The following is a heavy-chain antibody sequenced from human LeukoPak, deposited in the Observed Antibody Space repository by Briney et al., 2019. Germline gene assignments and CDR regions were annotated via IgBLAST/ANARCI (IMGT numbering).Heavy chain of an antibody. V-gene: IGHV3-23*01. D-gene: IGHD3-22*01. CDR3: AKDYGSGYYDDAFDI. J-gene: IGHJ3*02. CDR1: GFTFSSYA. Sequence: GGSLRLSCAASGFTFSSYAMSWVRQAPGKGLEWVSAISGSGGSTYYADSVKGRFTISRDNSKNTLYLQMNSLRAEDTAVYHCAKDYGSGYYDDAFDIWSQGTMVTVSS. CDR2: ISGSGGST.